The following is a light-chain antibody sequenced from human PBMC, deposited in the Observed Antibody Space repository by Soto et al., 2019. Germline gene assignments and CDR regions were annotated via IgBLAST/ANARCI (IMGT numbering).Light chain of an antibody. Sequence: DIQMTQSPSSLSAFVGDRVTITCRASQSISTFLNWYQQKPGKAPKVLIYRASSLQSGVPSRFSGSGSGTDFTLTISSLQPEDFASYHCQQSYSMPPTFGQGTKVDIK. J-gene: IGKJ1*01. V-gene: IGKV1-39*01. CDR2: RAS. CDR3: QQSYSMPPT. CDR1: QSISTF.